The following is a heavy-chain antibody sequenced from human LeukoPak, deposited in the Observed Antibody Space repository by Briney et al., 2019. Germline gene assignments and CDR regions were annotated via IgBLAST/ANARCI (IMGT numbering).Heavy chain of an antibody. V-gene: IGHV5-51*01. J-gene: IGHJ6*02. CDR1: GYSFTSYW. CDR3: ARHFLWSGYYKSYYYYGMDV. Sequence: GEFLKISCKGSGYSFTSYWIGWVRQMPGKGLEWMGIIYPGDSDTRYSPSFQGQVTISADKSISTAYLQWSSLKASDTAMYYCARHFLWSGYYKSYYYYGMDVWGQGTTVTVSS. D-gene: IGHD3-3*01. CDR2: IYPGDSDT.